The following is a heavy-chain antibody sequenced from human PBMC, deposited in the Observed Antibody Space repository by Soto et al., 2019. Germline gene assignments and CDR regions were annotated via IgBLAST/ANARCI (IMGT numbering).Heavy chain of an antibody. CDR2: INHSGST. J-gene: IGHJ5*02. V-gene: IGHV4-34*01. CDR1: GGSFSGYY. CDR3: ARLYYYGSGRTNWFDP. D-gene: IGHD3-10*01. Sequence: SETLSLTCAVYGGSFSGYYWSWIRQPPGKGLEWIGEINHSGSTNYNPSLKSRVTISVDTSKNQFSLKLSSVTAADTAVYYCARLYYYGSGRTNWFDPWGQGTLVTVSS.